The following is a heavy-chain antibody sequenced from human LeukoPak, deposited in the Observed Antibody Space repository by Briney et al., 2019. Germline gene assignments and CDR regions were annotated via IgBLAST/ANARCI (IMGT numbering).Heavy chain of an antibody. CDR3: AAGAISTGSYGDTFDY. D-gene: IGHD3-9*01. Sequence: SETLSLTCAVYGGSFSGSYYWSWIRQPAGKGLEWIGRIYTSGSTNYNPSLKSRVTISVDTSKNQFSLKLSSLTAADTAVYYCAAGAISTGSYGDTFDYWGQGTLVTVSS. CDR2: IYTSGST. CDR1: GGSFSGSYY. V-gene: IGHV4-61*02. J-gene: IGHJ4*02.